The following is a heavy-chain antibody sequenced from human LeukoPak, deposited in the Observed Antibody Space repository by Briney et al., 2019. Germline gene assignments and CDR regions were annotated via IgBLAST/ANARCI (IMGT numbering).Heavy chain of an antibody. V-gene: IGHV1-2*02. Sequence: ASVQVSCKASGYTFTDYYIHWVRPAPCKGLEGMGWINPNSGGTNYAQKFQGRVTMSRDTSISTAYMELSRLRSDDTAVYYCARDTARITIFGVAKYMDVWGKGTTVTVAS. D-gene: IGHD3-3*01. CDR2: INPNSGGT. CDR1: GYTFTDYY. CDR3: ARDTARITIFGVAKYMDV. J-gene: IGHJ6*03.